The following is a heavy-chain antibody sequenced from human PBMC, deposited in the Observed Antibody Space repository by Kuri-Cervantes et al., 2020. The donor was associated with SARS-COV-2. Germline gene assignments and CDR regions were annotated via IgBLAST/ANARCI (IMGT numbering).Heavy chain of an antibody. CDR1: GGSFSGYY. V-gene: IGHV4-34*01. Sequence: SETLSLTCAVYGGSFSGYYWSWIRQPPGKGLEWIGEINHSGSTNYNPSLKSRVTISVDKSKNQFSLKLSSVTAAGTAVYYCARGWYFDLWGRGTLVTVSS. J-gene: IGHJ2*01. CDR2: INHSGST. CDR3: ARGWYFDL.